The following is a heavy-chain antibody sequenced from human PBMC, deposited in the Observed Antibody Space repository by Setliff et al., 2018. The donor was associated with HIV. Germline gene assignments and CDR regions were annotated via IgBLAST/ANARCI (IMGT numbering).Heavy chain of an antibody. J-gene: IGHJ4*02. V-gene: IGHV4-59*08. D-gene: IGHD5-18*01. CDR3: ARRPMDTYYFDY. Sequence: SETLSLTCTVSGGSISSYYWSWIRQPPGKGLEWIGYIYYSGSTNHNPSLKSRVTISVDTSKNQFSLKLSSVTAADTAVYYCARRPMDTYYFDYWGQGTLVTVSS. CDR1: GGSISSYY. CDR2: IYYSGST.